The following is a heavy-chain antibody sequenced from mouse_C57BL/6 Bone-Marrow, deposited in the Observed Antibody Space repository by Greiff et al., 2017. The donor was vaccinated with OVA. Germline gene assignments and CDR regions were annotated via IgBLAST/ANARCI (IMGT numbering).Heavy chain of an antibody. CDR3: ARGGHYSNYVGV. V-gene: IGHV5-4*01. D-gene: IGHD2-5*01. Sequence: EVQVVESGGGLVKPGGSLKLSCAASGFTFSSYAMSWVRQTPEKRLEWVATISAGVSYTYYPDNVKGRCTISRDKAKNNLYLQMSHLKSEDTAMYYCARGGHYSNYVGVWGTGTTVTVSS. J-gene: IGHJ1*03. CDR2: ISAGVSYT. CDR1: GFTFSSYA.